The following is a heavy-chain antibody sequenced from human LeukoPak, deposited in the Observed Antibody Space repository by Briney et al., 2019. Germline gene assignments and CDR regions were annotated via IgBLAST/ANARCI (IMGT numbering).Heavy chain of an antibody. CDR1: GFTFSSYS. Sequence: GGSLRLSCAASGFTFSSYSMNWVRQAPGKGLEWVASINPEGSEKYSADSVKGRFTISRDNAKNSLYLQMDSLRVEDTAFYCCARDLAYSRLDYWGQGMLVTVSS. V-gene: IGHV3-7*01. CDR3: ARDLAYSRLDY. D-gene: IGHD5-18*01. J-gene: IGHJ4*02. CDR2: INPEGSEK.